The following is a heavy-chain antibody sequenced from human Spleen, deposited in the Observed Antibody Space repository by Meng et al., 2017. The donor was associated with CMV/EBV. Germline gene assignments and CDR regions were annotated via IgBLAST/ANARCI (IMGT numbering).Heavy chain of an antibody. Sequence: ETLSLTCAASGFTFSSFTMNWVRQAPGKGLEWISSISSSSSYIYYADSVKGRFTISRDNAKNSLYLQMNSLRAEDTAVYYCARHFSSAGGYWGQGTLVTVSS. CDR3: ARHFSSAGGY. CDR2: ISSSSSYI. CDR1: GFTFSSFT. V-gene: IGHV3-21*01. J-gene: IGHJ4*02. D-gene: IGHD6-19*01.